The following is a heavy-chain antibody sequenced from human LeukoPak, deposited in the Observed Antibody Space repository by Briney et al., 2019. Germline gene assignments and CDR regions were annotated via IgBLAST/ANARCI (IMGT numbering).Heavy chain of an antibody. CDR1: GYTFTSYD. Sequence: ASVKVSCKASGYTFTSYDINWVRQATGQGLEWMGWMNPNSGNTGYAQKFQGRVTMTRNTSISTAYMELSNLRSEDTAVYYCARGRDRRELLRKPFDPWGQGTLVTVSS. CDR3: ARGRDRRELLRKPFDP. D-gene: IGHD1-26*01. J-gene: IGHJ5*02. CDR2: MNPNSGNT. V-gene: IGHV1-8*01.